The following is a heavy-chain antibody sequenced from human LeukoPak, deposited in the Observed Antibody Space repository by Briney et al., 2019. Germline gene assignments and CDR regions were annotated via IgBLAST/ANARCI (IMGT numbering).Heavy chain of an antibody. V-gene: IGHV3-23*01. Sequence: GGSLRLSCLVSGFTFSSYGMTWVRQAPGKGLEWVSGIGVTYYSDSVKGRFTISRDNSKNTLYLQMSSLRAEDKAIYYCAKNSGIYYVFDYWGQGTLVTVSS. CDR1: GFTFSSYG. CDR3: AKNSGIYYVFDY. CDR2: IGVT. D-gene: IGHD1-26*01. J-gene: IGHJ4*02.